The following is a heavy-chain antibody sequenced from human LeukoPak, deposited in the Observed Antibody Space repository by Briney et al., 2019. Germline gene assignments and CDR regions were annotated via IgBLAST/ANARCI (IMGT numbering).Heavy chain of an antibody. Sequence: GGSLRLSCVASGFTLRSYVMNWVRQTPGKGLEWVSSISGSGDSTFYADSVKGRFSISRNNSKNTLYLQVNGLRTEDTAVYYCAKDKQAAGYYYYYMDVWGKGTTVTISS. D-gene: IGHD6-13*01. V-gene: IGHV3-23*01. CDR2: ISGSGDST. J-gene: IGHJ6*03. CDR1: GFTLRSYV. CDR3: AKDKQAAGYYYYYMDV.